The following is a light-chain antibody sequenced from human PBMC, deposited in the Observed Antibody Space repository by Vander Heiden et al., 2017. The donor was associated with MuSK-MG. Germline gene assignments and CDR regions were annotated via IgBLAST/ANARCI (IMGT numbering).Light chain of an antibody. Sequence: DIQMTQSPSSLSASVGDRVIITCRTSQSIGASLNWYQQRPGKAPRLLIYSSTNLQSRVPSRFSGSGSGTDFALTISSLQPEDFATYFCQQSYSSPFPFGPGTKVDI. CDR3: QQSYSSPFP. CDR1: QSIGAS. CDR2: SST. J-gene: IGKJ3*01. V-gene: IGKV1-39*01.